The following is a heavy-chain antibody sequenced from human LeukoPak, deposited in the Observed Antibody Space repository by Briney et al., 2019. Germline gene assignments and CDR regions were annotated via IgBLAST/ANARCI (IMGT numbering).Heavy chain of an antibody. CDR1: GFTFDDYG. D-gene: IGHD2-15*01. CDR3: ARDLILADNGGSSAHDY. CDR2: INWNGGST. Sequence: GGSLRLSCAASGFTFDDYGMSWVRQAPGKGLEWVSGINWNGGSTGYADSVKGRFTISRDNAKNSLYLQMNSLRAEDTAVYHCARDLILADNGGSSAHDYWGQGTLVTVSS. V-gene: IGHV3-20*01. J-gene: IGHJ4*02.